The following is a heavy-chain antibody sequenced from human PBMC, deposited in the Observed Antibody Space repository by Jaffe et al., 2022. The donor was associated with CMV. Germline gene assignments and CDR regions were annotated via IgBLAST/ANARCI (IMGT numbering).Heavy chain of an antibody. V-gene: IGHV4-39*01. D-gene: IGHD4-17*01. J-gene: IGHJ6*03. CDR1: GGSISSSSYY. CDR2: IYYSGST. Sequence: QLQLQESGPGLVKPSETLSLTCTVSGGSISSSSYYWGWIRQPPGKGLEWIGSIYYSGSTYYNPSLKSRVTISVDTSKNQFSLKLSSVTAADTAVYYCARHRVKYGDNYYYYMDVWGKGTTVTVSS. CDR3: ARHRVKYGDNYYYYMDV.